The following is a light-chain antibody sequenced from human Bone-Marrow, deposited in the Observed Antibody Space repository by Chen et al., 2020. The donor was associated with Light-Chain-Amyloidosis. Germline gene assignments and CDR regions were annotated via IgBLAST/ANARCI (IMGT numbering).Light chain of an antibody. CDR2: DAS. V-gene: IGKV3-11*01. CDR1: QNVRNY. J-gene: IGKJ4*01. Sequence: EIVLTQSPATLSLSPGERATLSCRASQNVRNYLAWYQQKPGQAPRLLIYDASNRATGIPDRFSGSGSGTDFTLTISNLEPDDFAVYYCQQRAKWPPLTFGGGTKVESK. CDR3: QQRAKWPPLT.